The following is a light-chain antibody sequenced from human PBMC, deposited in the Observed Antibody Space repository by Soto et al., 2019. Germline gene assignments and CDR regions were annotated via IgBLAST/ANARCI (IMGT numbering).Light chain of an antibody. CDR3: QPYNSYPYT. CDR2: KAS. Sequence: DIQVTQSPSTLSASVGDRVTVTCRASQSISTWLAWYQQKSGKAPKLLIYKASSLESGVPSRFSGSGSGTEFTLTISSLQPDDFATYYCQPYNSYPYTFGQGTKLEIK. J-gene: IGKJ2*01. CDR1: QSISTW. V-gene: IGKV1-5*03.